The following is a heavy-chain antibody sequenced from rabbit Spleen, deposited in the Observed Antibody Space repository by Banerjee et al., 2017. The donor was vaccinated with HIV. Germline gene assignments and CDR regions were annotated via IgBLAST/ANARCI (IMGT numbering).Heavy chain of an antibody. CDR3: ARDLVVAIGWNFNL. CDR2: IYAGSSGST. CDR1: GFSFSTNYY. Sequence: QSLEESGGDLVKPGASLTLTCTASGFSFSTNYYMCWVRQAPGKGLEWIACIYAGSSGSTYYASWAKGRFTISKTSSTTVTLQMTSLTAADTATYFCARDLVVAIGWNFNLWGPGTLVTVS. D-gene: IGHD3-3*01. J-gene: IGHJ4*01. V-gene: IGHV1S40*01.